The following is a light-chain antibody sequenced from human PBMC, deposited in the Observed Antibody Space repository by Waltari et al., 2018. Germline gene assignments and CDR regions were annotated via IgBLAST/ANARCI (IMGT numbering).Light chain of an antibody. Sequence: DIQMTQSPSSLSASVGDTVTITCRASQSISSWLDWYQQKPGKAPKLLIYKASSLQSGVPSRFSGSGSGTDFTLTISSLQPEDFATYYCLQYSSSTWTFGQGTKVEIK. CDR1: QSISSW. V-gene: IGKV1-12*01. CDR2: KAS. J-gene: IGKJ1*01. CDR3: LQYSSSTWT.